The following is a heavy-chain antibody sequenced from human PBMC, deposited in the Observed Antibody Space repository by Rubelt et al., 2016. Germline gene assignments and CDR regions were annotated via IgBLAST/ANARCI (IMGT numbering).Heavy chain of an antibody. CDR3: ARQMGTTFRSFHYSYGLDV. CDR2: INHSGST. J-gene: IGHJ6*02. Sequence: GLEWIGEINHSGSTTYNPSLKSRVTISVDTSKNQFSVKLTSVAAADTAVYYCARQMGTTFRSFHYSYGLDVWGQGTTVTVSS. D-gene: IGHD1-1*01. V-gene: IGHV4-34*01.